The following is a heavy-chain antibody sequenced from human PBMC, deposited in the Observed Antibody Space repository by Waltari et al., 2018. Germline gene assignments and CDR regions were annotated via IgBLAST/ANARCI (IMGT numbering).Heavy chain of an antibody. CDR1: GFTFSSYG. Sequence: EVQLLESGGGLVQPGGSLRLSCVGSGFTFSSYGLNWVRQAPGKGLEWVSVVSGSGESTKYADSVKGRFTISRDNFKNMVYLQMNSLRAEDTAVYYCAADYSSAFDYWGQGTLVTISS. D-gene: IGHD6-13*01. V-gene: IGHV3-23*01. CDR2: VSGSGEST. J-gene: IGHJ4*02. CDR3: AADYSSAFDY.